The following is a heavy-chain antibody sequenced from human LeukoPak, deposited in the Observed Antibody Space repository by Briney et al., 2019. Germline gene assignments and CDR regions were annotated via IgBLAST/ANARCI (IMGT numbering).Heavy chain of an antibody. V-gene: IGHV1-69*04. CDR1: GYTLTELS. D-gene: IGHD3-22*01. CDR3: ARVLRGYHFDY. J-gene: IGHJ4*02. Sequence: SVKVSCKVSGYTLTELSMHWVRQAPGKGLEWMGRIIPILGIANYAQKFQGRVTITADKSTSTAYMELSSLRSEDTAVYYCARVLRGYHFDYWGQGTLVTVSS. CDR2: IIPILGIA.